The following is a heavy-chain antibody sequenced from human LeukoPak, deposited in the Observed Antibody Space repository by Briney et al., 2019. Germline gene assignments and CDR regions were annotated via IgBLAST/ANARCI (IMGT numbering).Heavy chain of an antibody. Sequence: GGSLRLSCAASEFSVGSNYMTWVRQAPGKGLEWVSLIYSGGSTYYADSVKGRFTISRDNAKNSLYLQMNSLRAEDTAVYYCARVISVAGYDYWGQGTLVTVSS. J-gene: IGHJ4*02. V-gene: IGHV3-66*01. CDR2: IYSGGST. CDR1: EFSVGSNY. CDR3: ARVISVAGYDY. D-gene: IGHD6-19*01.